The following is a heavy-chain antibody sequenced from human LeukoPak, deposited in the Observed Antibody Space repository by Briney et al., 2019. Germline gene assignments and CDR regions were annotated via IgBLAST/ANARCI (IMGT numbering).Heavy chain of an antibody. V-gene: IGHV3-30-3*01. Sequence: GGSLRLSCAASGFTFSSYAMHWVRQAPGKGPEWVAVISYDGSNKYYADSVKGRFTISRDNSKNTLYLQMNSLRAEDTAVYYCARDREAAGYFDYWGQGTLVTVSS. CDR1: GFTFSSYA. J-gene: IGHJ4*02. D-gene: IGHD6-13*01. CDR3: ARDREAAGYFDY. CDR2: ISYDGSNK.